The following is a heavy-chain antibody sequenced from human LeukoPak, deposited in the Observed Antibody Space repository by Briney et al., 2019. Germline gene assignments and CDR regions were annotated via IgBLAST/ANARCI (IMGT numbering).Heavy chain of an antibody. D-gene: IGHD3-9*01. CDR3: AWAGGCDNLAGLDY. CDR2: IGASGGST. V-gene: IGHV3-23*01. CDR1: GFTFSSYA. Sequence: PGGSLRLSCATSGFTFSSYAMSWVRQPPGKGLGWVSGIGASGGSTYYADPVKGRFTISRDNSNNTLYLQINILRTEDTAVYYCAWAGGCDNLAGLDYWGQGTLVTVSS. J-gene: IGHJ4*02.